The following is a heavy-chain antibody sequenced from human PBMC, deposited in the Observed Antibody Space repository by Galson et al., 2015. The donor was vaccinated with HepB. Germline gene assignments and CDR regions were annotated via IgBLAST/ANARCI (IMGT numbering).Heavy chain of an antibody. D-gene: IGHD2-8*02. CDR3: ATWRWSMIDPIWFDP. CDR2: ISRTGSNI. V-gene: IGHV3-11*01. Sequence: SLRLSCAASGFTFSDYYMSWIRQAPGKGLEWVSYISRTGSNISYADSVKGRFSISRDNAKNSLYLQMNSMRAEDKAIYYCATWRWSMIDPIWFDPWGQGILVTVSS. J-gene: IGHJ5*02. CDR1: GFTFSDYY.